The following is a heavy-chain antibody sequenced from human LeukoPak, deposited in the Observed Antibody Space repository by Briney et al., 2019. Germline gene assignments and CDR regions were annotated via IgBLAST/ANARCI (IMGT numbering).Heavy chain of an antibody. CDR3: ARDGVEYSTIFDY. V-gene: IGHV3-48*03. CDR2: ISSGGSTV. Sequence: GGSLRLSCAASGFTFSTYEMNWVRQAPGKGLEWVSYISSGGSTVYYADSVKGRLTISRDNAKNSLYLQMNSLRAEDTAVYYCARDGVEYSTIFDYWGQGTLVTVSS. D-gene: IGHD6-6*01. J-gene: IGHJ4*02. CDR1: GFTFSTYE.